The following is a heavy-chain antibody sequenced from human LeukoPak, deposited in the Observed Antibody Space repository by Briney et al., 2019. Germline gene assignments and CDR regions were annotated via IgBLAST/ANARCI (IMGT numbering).Heavy chain of an antibody. CDR3: ARAPGLVSYYDSSGYYYSGDFDY. V-gene: IGHV1-8*01. CDR2: MNPNSGNT. D-gene: IGHD3-22*01. Sequence: ASVKVPYKASGCTFTRCDIMSVRQATGRGLEWMGWMNPNSGNTVYAQNLRGRVTMTRNTSRNTANTELSSLRSADTAVYYCARAPGLVSYYDSSGYYYSGDFDYWGQGTLVTVSS. J-gene: IGHJ4*02. CDR1: GCTFTRCD.